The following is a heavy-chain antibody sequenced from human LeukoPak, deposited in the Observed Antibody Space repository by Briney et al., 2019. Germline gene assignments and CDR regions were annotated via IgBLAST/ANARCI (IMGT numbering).Heavy chain of an antibody. CDR2: IWYDGSSK. CDR3: AKDRYSGLNTIDY. V-gene: IGHV3-30*02. CDR1: GFTFSSYA. J-gene: IGHJ4*02. D-gene: IGHD6-13*01. Sequence: GGSLRLSCAASGFTFSSYAMHWVRQAPGKGLQWVAVIWYDGSSKYYADSVKGRFTISRDNSKSTLYLQMNSLRAEDTAVYYCAKDRYSGLNTIDYWGQGTLVTVSS.